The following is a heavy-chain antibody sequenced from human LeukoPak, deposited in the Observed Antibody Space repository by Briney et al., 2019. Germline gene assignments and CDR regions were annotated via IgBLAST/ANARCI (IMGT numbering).Heavy chain of an antibody. CDR3: ARGGITMVREDYFDY. J-gene: IGHJ4*02. CDR2: IYYSGST. CDR1: GGSISSGGYY. V-gene: IGHV4-31*03. D-gene: IGHD3-10*01. Sequence: PSETLSLTCTVSGGSISSGGYYWSWIRQHPGKGLEWIGYIYYSGSTYYNPSLKSRVTISVDTSKNQFSLKLSSVTAADTAVYYCARGGITMVREDYFDYWGQGTLVTVSS.